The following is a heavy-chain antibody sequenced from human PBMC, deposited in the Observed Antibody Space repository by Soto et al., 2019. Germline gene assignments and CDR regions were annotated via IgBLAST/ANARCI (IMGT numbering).Heavy chain of an antibody. CDR2: TFPIFGTA. CDR3: ATVDISTWIDGMDV. Sequence: QVQLVQSGAEVKKPGSSVKVSCKASGGTFSSYAISWVRQAPGHGLEWMGGTFPIFGTANYAQKFQGRVTISADKSTSTAYMELSSLRSEDTAVYYCATVDISTWIDGMDVWGQGTTVTVSS. CDR1: GGTFSSYA. D-gene: IGHD6-13*01. V-gene: IGHV1-69*06. J-gene: IGHJ6*02.